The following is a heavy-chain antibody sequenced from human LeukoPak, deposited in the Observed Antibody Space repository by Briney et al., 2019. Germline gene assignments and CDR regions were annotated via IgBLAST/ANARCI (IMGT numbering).Heavy chain of an antibody. CDR1: GGSISSSSYY. CDR2: IYYSGST. CDR3: LAARPYHYYYMDV. J-gene: IGHJ6*03. Sequence: PSETLSLTCTVSGGSISSSSYYWGWIRQPPGKGLEWIGSIYYSGSTYYNPSLKSRVTISVDTSKNQFSLKLSSVTAADTAVYYSLAARPYHYYYMDVWGKGTTVTVSS. V-gene: IGHV4-39*07. D-gene: IGHD6-6*01.